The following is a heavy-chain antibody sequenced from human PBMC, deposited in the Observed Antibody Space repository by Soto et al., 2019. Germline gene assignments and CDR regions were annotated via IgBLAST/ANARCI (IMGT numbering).Heavy chain of an antibody. CDR1: GFTFSSYA. J-gene: IGHJ4*02. V-gene: IGHV3-23*01. CDR3: AKSYGRLAAAGDYFDY. Sequence: EVQLLESGGGLVQPGGSLRLSCAASGFTFSSYAMSWVRQAPGKGLEWVSAISGSVGSTYYADSVKGRFTISRDNSKNTLYLQMNSLRAEDTAVYYCAKSYGRLAAAGDYFDYWSQGTLVTVSS. CDR2: ISGSVGST. D-gene: IGHD6-13*01.